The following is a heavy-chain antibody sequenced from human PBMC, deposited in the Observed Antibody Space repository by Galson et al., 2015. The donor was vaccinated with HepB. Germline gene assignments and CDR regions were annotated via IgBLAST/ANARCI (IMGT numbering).Heavy chain of an antibody. CDR1: GFTFSSYW. CDR3: ARDLVVVAATSFDY. D-gene: IGHD2-15*01. CDR2: IKQDGSEK. Sequence: SLRLSCAASGFTFSSYWMSWVRQAPGKGLEWVANIKQDGSEKYYVDSVKGRFTISRDNAKNSLYLQMNSLRAEDTAVYYCARDLVVVAATSFDYWGQGTLVTVSS. J-gene: IGHJ4*02. V-gene: IGHV3-7*01.